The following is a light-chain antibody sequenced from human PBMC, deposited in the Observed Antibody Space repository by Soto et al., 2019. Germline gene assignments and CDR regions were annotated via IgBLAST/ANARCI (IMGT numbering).Light chain of an antibody. CDR3: QQYGSSGT. J-gene: IGKJ1*01. CDR2: GAS. Sequence: EVVLTLSPATLSVSPGERATLSCRASQSVSSNLAWYQQKPGQAPRLLIYGASNRATGIPDRFSGSGSGTDFTLTISRLEPEDFAVYYCQQYGSSGTFGQGTKV. V-gene: IGKV3-20*01. CDR1: QSVSSN.